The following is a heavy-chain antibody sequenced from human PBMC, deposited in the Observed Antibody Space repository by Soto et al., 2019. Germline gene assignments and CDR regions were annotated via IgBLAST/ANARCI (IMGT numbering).Heavy chain of an antibody. CDR3: ARLVAYPSYYFDY. Sequence: SETLSLTCTVSGGSISSYYWSWIRQPPGKGLEWIGYIYYSGSTNYNPSLKSRVTISVDTSKNQFSLKLSSVTAADTAVYYCARLVAYPSYYFDYWGQGTLVTVSS. D-gene: IGHD5-12*01. J-gene: IGHJ4*02. CDR1: GGSISSYY. V-gene: IGHV4-59*01. CDR2: IYYSGST.